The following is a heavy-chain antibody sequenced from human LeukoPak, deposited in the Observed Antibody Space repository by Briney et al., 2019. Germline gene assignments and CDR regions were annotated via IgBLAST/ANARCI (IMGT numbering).Heavy chain of an antibody. CDR3: ARATPKNPLDY. V-gene: IGHV1-46*01. D-gene: IGHD4-11*01. CDR2: INPSGGST. Sequence: ASVKVSCKASGYTFTSYYMHWVRQAPGQGLEWMGVINPSGGSTSYAQKFQGRVTMTRDTSTSTVYMELSSLRSEDTAVYYCARATPKNPLDYWGQGTLVTVSS. J-gene: IGHJ4*02. CDR1: GYTFTSYY.